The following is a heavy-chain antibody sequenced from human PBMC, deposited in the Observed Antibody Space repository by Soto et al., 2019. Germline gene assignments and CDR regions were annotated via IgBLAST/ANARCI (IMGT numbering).Heavy chain of an antibody. V-gene: IGHV4-59*02. Sequence: SETLPLTCTVSVDSVRSYYWGWIRQPPEKGLEWIGYIYYTGSTNYNPSLKSRVTISVDTSKNQFSLKLSSVTAADTAVYYCARDLGLTMFGVPYGMNVWGQGTTVTVSS. D-gene: IGHD3-3*01. CDR1: VDSVRSYY. CDR2: IYYTGST. J-gene: IGHJ6*02. CDR3: ARDLGLTMFGVPYGMNV.